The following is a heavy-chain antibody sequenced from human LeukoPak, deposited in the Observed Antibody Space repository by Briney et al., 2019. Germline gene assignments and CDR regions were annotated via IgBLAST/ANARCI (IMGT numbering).Heavy chain of an antibody. CDR3: ARRATGTGNAFDI. CDR2: IYPGESDT. D-gene: IGHD1-7*01. V-gene: IGHV5-51*01. CDR1: GSRFTSYW. J-gene: IGHJ3*02. Sequence: GESLKISCKGSGSRFTSYWIGWVRKMPGKGLEWMGIIYPGESDTTYSPSFQGQVTISADKSISTAYLQWSSLKASDTAMYYCARRATGTGNAFDIWGQGTMVTVSS.